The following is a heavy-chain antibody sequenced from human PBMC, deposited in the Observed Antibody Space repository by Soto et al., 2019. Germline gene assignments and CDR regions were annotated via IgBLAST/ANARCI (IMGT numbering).Heavy chain of an antibody. D-gene: IGHD2-2*02. CDR2: MNPNSGNT. CDR1: GYTFTSYD. CDR3: ARGTRYCSSTSCFTSGVNYYIDV. Sequence: ASVKVSCKASGYTFTSYDINWVRQATGQGLEWMGWMNPNSGNTGYAQKFQGRVTMTRNTSISTAYMELSSLRSEDTAVYYCARGTRYCSSTSCFTSGVNYYIDVWGKGTTVTVSS. V-gene: IGHV1-8*01. J-gene: IGHJ6*03.